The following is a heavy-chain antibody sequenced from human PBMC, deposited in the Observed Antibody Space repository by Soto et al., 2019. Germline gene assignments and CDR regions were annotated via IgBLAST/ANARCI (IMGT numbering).Heavy chain of an antibody. D-gene: IGHD1-7*01. CDR2: ISSSGSTI. V-gene: IGHV3-48*04. CDR1: GFTFTRYS. CDR3: ARVGGTGTGWFDP. Sequence: LRLSCAASGFTFTRYSMNWVRQAPGKGLEWVSYISSSGSTIYYADSVKGRFTISRDNAKNSLYLQMNSLRAEDTAVYYCARVGGTGTGWFDPWGQGTLVTVSS. J-gene: IGHJ5*02.